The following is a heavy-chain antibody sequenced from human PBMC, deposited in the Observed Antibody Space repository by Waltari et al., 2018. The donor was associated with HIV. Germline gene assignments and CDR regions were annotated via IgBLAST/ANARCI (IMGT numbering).Heavy chain of an antibody. CDR3: ARVREEYCSGGSCFYPRDY. D-gene: IGHD2-15*01. CDR1: GFTVSSNY. V-gene: IGHV3-53*01. Sequence: EVQLVESGGGLIQPGGSLRLSCAASGFTVSSNYMSWVRQAPGKGLEWVSVIYSGGSTYYADSVKGRFTISRDNSKNTLYLQMNSLRAEDTAVYYCARVREEYCSGGSCFYPRDYWGQGTLVTVSS. J-gene: IGHJ4*02. CDR2: IYSGGST.